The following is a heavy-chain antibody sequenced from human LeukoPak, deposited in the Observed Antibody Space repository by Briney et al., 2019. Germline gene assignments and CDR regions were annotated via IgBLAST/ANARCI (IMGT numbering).Heavy chain of an antibody. D-gene: IGHD1-1*01. CDR2: ISWNSGSI. Sequence: GRSLRLSCAASGFTFDDYAMHWVRQAPGKGLEWVSGISWNSGSIGYADSVKGRFTISRDNAKNSLYLQMNSLIAEDTALYYCAKDSGAYYYYYYMDVWGKGTTVTVSS. CDR1: GFTFDDYA. J-gene: IGHJ6*03. V-gene: IGHV3-9*01. CDR3: AKDSGAYYYYYYMDV.